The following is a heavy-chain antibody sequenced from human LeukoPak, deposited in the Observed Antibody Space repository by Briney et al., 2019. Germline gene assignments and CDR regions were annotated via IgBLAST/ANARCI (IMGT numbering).Heavy chain of an antibody. CDR2: ISSSGSTI. Sequence: GGSLRPSSAASGFTFSSYEMNWVRQAPGKGLEWVSYISSSGSTIYYTDSVKGRFTISRDNAKNSLYLQMNSLRAEDTAVYYCARATGVFWNWYFDLWGRGTLVTVSS. CDR1: GFTFSSYE. J-gene: IGHJ2*01. D-gene: IGHD3-3*01. CDR3: ARATGVFWNWYFDL. V-gene: IGHV3-48*03.